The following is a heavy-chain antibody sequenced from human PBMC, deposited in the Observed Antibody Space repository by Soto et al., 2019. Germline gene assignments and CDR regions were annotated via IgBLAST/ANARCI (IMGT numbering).Heavy chain of an antibody. D-gene: IGHD3-22*01. J-gene: IGHJ6*02. CDR2: ISYDGSNK. CDR1: GFTFSSYG. CDR3: AKDTYYDSSGYSGSYYYYGMDV. V-gene: IGHV3-30*18. Sequence: QVQLVESGGGVVQPGRSLRLSCAASGFTFSSYGMHWVRQAPGKGLEWVAVISYDGSNKYYADSVKGRFTISRDNSKNALYLQMNSLRAEDTAVYYCAKDTYYDSSGYSGSYYYYGMDVWGQGTTVTVSS.